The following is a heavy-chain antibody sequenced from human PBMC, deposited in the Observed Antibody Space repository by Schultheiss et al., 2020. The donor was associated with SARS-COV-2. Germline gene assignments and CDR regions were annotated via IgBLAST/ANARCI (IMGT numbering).Heavy chain of an antibody. Sequence: GESLKISCAASGFTFSSFAMHWVRQAPGKGLEWVAVIWYDGSNRFYADSVRGRFTISRDNSKNTLYLQMNSLRAEDTAVYYCARDHLRYYYDSSGPDYWGQGTLVTVSS. V-gene: IGHV3-33*01. CDR2: IWYDGSNR. CDR1: GFTFSSFA. CDR3: ARDHLRYYYDSSGPDY. J-gene: IGHJ4*02. D-gene: IGHD3-22*01.